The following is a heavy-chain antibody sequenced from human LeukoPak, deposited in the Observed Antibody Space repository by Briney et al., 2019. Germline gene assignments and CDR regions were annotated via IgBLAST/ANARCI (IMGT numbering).Heavy chain of an antibody. Sequence: SETLSLPCTVSGGPLSSYYWSWIPQPPGKGLEWIGYLYYSGSNNHHPSLKSRVTISVDTSKNQFSRKLSSVTAADAAVYYCARESRVSEYFDYWGQGTLVTVSS. CDR2: LYYSGSN. V-gene: IGHV4-59*01. CDR1: GGPLSSYY. J-gene: IGHJ4*02. D-gene: IGHD6-6*01. CDR3: ARESRVSEYFDY.